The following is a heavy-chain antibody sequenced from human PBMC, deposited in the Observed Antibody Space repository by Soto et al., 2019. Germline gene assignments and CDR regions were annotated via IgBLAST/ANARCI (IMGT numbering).Heavy chain of an antibody. Sequence: SETLSLTCSVSGASIYNGGYFWSWIRQSPGKCLEWIGHIHNSGSPYNNPSLKSRVTISADTSMNQFSLALTSVTAADTAMYYCVRFWPPPYSDALTDYTDAFDYWGQGTLVTVS. CDR2: IHNSGSP. V-gene: IGHV4-30-4*01. D-gene: IGHD3-9*01. CDR1: GASIYNGGYF. J-gene: IGHJ4*02. CDR3: VRFWPPPYSDALTDYTDAFDY.